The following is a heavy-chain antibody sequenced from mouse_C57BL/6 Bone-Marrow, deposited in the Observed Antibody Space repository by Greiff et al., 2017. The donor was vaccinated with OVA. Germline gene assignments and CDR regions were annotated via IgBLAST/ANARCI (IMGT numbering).Heavy chain of an antibody. D-gene: IGHD2-4*01. CDR1: GYTFTSYW. V-gene: IGHV1-72*01. CDR3: ARRDYDYDWFAY. CDR2: IDPNSGGT. J-gene: IGHJ3*01. Sequence: QVQLQQPGAELVKPGASVKLSCKASGYTFTSYWMHWVKQRPGRGLEWIGRIDPNSGGTKYNEKFKSKATLTVDKPSSPAYMQLSSLTSEDSAVYYCARRDYDYDWFAYWGQGTLVTVSA.